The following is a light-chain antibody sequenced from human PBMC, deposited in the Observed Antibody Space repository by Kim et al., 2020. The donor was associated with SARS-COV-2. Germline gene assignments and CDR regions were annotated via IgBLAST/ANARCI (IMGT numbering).Light chain of an antibody. V-gene: IGKV1-39*01. J-gene: IGKJ1*01. Sequence: SASVGDRVTIPGRASQRIRNYLNWYQQKPGKAPKLLIYAASSLQSGVPSRFSGSGSGTDFTLTISKLQPEDFATYYCQQSYSTWTFGQGTKVDIK. CDR1: QRIRNY. CDR3: QQSYSTWT. CDR2: AAS.